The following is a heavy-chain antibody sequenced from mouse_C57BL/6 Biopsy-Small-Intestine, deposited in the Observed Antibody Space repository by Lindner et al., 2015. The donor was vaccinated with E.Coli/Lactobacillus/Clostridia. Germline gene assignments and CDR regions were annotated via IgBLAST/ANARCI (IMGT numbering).Heavy chain of an antibody. CDR3: ASPAMDY. Sequence: VQLQESGGGLVKPGGSLKLSCAASGFTFSDYGMHWVRQAPEKGLEWVAYISSGSSTIYYADTVKGRFTISRDNAKNTLFLRMTSLRSEDTAMYYCASPAMDYWGQGTSVTVSS. J-gene: IGHJ4*01. V-gene: IGHV5-17*01. CDR1: GFTFSDYG. CDR2: ISSGSSTI.